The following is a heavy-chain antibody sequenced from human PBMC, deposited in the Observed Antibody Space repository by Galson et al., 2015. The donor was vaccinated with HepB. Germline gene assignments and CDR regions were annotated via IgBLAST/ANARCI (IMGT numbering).Heavy chain of an antibody. Sequence: SLRLSCAASGFSFSNSGMQWVRQAPGKGLEWVAVISYDGSNTYYADSVKGRFTISRDNSKNTLYVQMNSLATDDTAVYYCAKELGCSGDTCYWALDQWGQGTLVTVSS. CDR3: AKELGCSGDTCYWALDQ. V-gene: IGHV3-30*18. CDR1: GFSFSNSG. D-gene: IGHD2-15*01. J-gene: IGHJ4*02. CDR2: ISYDGSNT.